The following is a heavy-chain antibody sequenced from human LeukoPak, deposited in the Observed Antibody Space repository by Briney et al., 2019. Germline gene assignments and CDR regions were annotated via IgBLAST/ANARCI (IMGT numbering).Heavy chain of an antibody. D-gene: IGHD4-17*01. V-gene: IGHV3-23*01. J-gene: IGHJ4*02. CDR1: GFTFSSYA. CDR2: ISGSGGST. Sequence: PGGSLRLSCAASGFTFSSYAMSWVRQAPGKGLEWVSAISGSGGSTYYADSVKGRFTISRDNSKNSLYLQMNSLRAEDSAVYYCARDIPAHGDVDYWGQGTLVTVSS. CDR3: ARDIPAHGDVDY.